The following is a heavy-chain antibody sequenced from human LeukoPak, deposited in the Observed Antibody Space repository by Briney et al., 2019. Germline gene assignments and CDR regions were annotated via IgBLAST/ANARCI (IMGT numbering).Heavy chain of an antibody. CDR3: ATLRDLDY. J-gene: IGHJ4*02. V-gene: IGHV3-53*01. CDR1: GFIVSDNH. Sequence: GGSLRLSCAASGFIVSDNHMSWVRQAPGKGLEWLSVIYSVGNTFYADSVKGRFTISRDNSKNTLYLQMNSLRAEDTAVYYCATLRDLDYWGQGALVTVSS. CDR2: IYSVGNT.